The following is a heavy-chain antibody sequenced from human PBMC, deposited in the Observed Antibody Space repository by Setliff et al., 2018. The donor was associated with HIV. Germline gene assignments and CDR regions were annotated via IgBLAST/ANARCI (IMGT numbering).Heavy chain of an antibody. D-gene: IGHD6-13*01. CDR2: IYYSGST. Sequence: LSLTCTVSGGPLSSYYWNWIRQPPGKGLEWIGYIYYSGSTNYNPSLKSRVTISVDTSKNQFSLKLSSVTAADTAVYYCARVSSSYYFLGAFDSWGQGTLVTVS. CDR1: GGPLSSYY. CDR3: ARVSSSYYFLGAFDS. J-gene: IGHJ4*02. V-gene: IGHV4-59*01.